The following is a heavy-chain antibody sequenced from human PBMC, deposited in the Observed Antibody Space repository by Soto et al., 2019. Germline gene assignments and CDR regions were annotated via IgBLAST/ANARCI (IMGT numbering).Heavy chain of an antibody. V-gene: IGHV3-30*18. Sequence: VQLLESGGGLIQPGGSLRLSCAASGFTFSYGRHWLRRAPVAGVEEVAYKSYDSSNKFYGVTAKGRFTISRDNSTTTQFMQMNRLRAEDTAVYYCAKLVIRDCSGNTCRDSWGQGTLVAVSS. CDR1: GFTFSYG. CDR2: KSYDSSNK. CDR3: AKLVIRDCSGNTCRDS. J-gene: IGHJ4*02. D-gene: IGHD2-15*01.